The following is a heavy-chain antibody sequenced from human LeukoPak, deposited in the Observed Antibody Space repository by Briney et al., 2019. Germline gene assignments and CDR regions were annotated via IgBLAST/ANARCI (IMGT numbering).Heavy chain of an antibody. CDR2: INHSGST. J-gene: IGHJ5*02. CDR1: GGSFSGYY. Sequence: PSETLSLTCAVYGGSFSGYYWSWIRQPPGKGLEWIGEINHSGSTNYNPSLKSRVTISVDTSKNQFSLKLSSVTAADTAVYYCARKGDVVVVSGNWFDPWGQGTLVTVSS. CDR3: ARKGDVVVVSGNWFDP. V-gene: IGHV4-34*01. D-gene: IGHD2-15*01.